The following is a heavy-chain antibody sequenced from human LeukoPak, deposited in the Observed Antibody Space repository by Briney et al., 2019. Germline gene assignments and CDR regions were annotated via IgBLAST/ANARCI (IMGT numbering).Heavy chain of an antibody. CDR1: GYSFPSYW. D-gene: IGHD1-14*01. J-gene: IGHJ4*02. CDR2: FYPGDSET. CDR3: VRGRNLDY. Sequence: AGESLKISCQGSGYSFPSYWIGWVRQMPGKGLEWMGNFYPGDSETRYNPSYQGQVTISADKSISTVYLQWSSLKASDTAMYYCVRGRNLDYWSQGTLVTVPS. V-gene: IGHV5-51*01.